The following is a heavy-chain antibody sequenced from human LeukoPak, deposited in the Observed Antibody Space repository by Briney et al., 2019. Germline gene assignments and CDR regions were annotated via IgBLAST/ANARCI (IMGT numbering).Heavy chain of an antibody. CDR2: IVVGSGNT. D-gene: IGHD1-26*01. CDR1: GFTLTSSA. CDR3: AAVQVGANYYFGY. Sequence: ASVKVSCKASGFTLTSSAMQWVRQARGQRLEWIGWIVVGSGNTNYAQKFQERVTITRDTSTSRAYMELSSLRSEDTAVYYCAAVQVGANYYFGYWGQGTLVTVSS. V-gene: IGHV1-58*02. J-gene: IGHJ4*02.